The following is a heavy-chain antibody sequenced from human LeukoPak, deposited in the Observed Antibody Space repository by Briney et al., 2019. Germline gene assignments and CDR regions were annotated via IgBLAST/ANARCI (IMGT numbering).Heavy chain of an antibody. V-gene: IGHV1-69*13. D-gene: IGHD3-22*01. Sequence: SVKVSCKASGGTFSSYAISWVRQAPGQGLEWMGGIIPIFGTANYAQKFQGRVTITADASTSTAYMELSSLRSEDTAVYYCARLTYYYDSSGYWGQGTLVTVSS. CDR1: GGTFSSYA. CDR3: ARLTYYYDSSGY. CDR2: IIPIFGTA. J-gene: IGHJ4*02.